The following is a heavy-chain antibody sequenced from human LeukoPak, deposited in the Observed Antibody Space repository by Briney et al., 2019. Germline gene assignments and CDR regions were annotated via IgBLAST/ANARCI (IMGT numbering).Heavy chain of an antibody. CDR2: IYYSGST. D-gene: IGHD6-13*01. Sequence: PSETLSLTCTVSGGSISSYYWSWIRQPPGKGLEWIGYIYYSGSTNYNPSLKSRVTILVDTSKNQFSLKLSSVTAADTAVYYCARQSSSSSWPYYYYYYGMDVWGQGTAVTVSS. CDR3: ARQSSSSSWPYYYYYYGMDV. CDR1: GGSISSYY. V-gene: IGHV4-59*08. J-gene: IGHJ6*02.